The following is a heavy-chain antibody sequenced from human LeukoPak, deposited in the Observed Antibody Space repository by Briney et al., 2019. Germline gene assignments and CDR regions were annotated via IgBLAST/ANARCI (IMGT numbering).Heavy chain of an antibody. CDR3: AGLVGRYSSGLYYYYFDY. CDR1: GDSINSLDL. J-gene: IGHJ4*02. Sequence: SETLSLTCTVSGDSINSLDLWSWVRQPPGKGLEWIGEMYLSGTTHSNPSVKSRVTISIDKSKNQFFLNLSSVTAADTAVYYSAGLVGRYSSGLYYYYFDYWGQGTLVTVSS. V-gene: IGHV4-4*02. CDR2: MYLSGTT. D-gene: IGHD3-22*01.